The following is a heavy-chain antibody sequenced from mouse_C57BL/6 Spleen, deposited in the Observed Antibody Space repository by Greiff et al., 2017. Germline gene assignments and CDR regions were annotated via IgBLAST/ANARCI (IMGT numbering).Heavy chain of an antibody. Sequence: VQLQQPGAELVRPGSSVKLSCTASGYTFTSYWMHWVQQRPIQGLEWIGNIDPSDSETHYNQKFKDKGTLTVDKSSSTAYMQLSSLTSEDSAVYYCARGYYDYDYAMDYWGQGTSVTVSS. V-gene: IGHV1-52*01. CDR1: GYTFTSYW. CDR3: ARGYYDYDYAMDY. CDR2: IDPSDSET. J-gene: IGHJ4*01. D-gene: IGHD2-4*01.